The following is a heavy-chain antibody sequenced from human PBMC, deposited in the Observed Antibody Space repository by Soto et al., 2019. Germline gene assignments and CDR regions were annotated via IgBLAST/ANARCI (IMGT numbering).Heavy chain of an antibody. J-gene: IGHJ4*02. D-gene: IGHD3-10*01. CDR2: IIQDGSKE. V-gene: IGHV3-7*01. CDR1: GFTFSSYW. CDR3: ARGGFPPAY. Sequence: EVQLVESGGGLVQPGGSLRLSCAASGFTFSSYWMTWVRQPPGKGLEWVASIIQDGSKEYYVDSVKGRFTISRDNAKNSLSLQMSSLRAEDTALYYCARGGFPPAYWGQGPLVTVSS.